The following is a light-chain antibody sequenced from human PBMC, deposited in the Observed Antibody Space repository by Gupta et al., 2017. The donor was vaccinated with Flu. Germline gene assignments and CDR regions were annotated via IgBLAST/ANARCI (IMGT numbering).Light chain of an antibody. V-gene: IGKV4-1*01. J-gene: IGKJ1*01. Sequence: DIVMTQSPDSLAVSLGERATINCKSSQSVLYSPNHKNYLAWYQQKPGQPPKLLIYWASTRESGVPDRFSGSGSGTDFTLTISSLQAEDVAVYYCQQYPFILGTFGQGTKVEIK. CDR2: WAS. CDR1: QSVLYSPNHKNY. CDR3: QQYPFILGT.